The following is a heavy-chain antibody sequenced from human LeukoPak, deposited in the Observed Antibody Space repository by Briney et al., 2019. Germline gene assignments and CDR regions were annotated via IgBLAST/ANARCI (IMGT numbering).Heavy chain of an antibody. V-gene: IGHV1-46*01. CDR2: FNPSGGST. J-gene: IGHJ3*02. Sequence: GASVKVSCKASGYSFISYYMHWVRQAPGQGLEWMGIFNPSGGSTNYAQKFQGRVTMTRNTSTSTVYMQLSSLRSEDTALYYCARLGFSGYDAFDICGQGTMVTVSS. CDR1: GYSFISYY. D-gene: IGHD3-22*01. CDR3: ARLGFSGYDAFDI.